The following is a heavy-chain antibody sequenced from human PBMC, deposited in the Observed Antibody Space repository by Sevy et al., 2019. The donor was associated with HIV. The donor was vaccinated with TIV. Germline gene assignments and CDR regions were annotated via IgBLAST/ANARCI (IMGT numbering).Heavy chain of an antibody. Sequence: GGSLRLSCVASGFTFNIFGMHWVRQAPGKGLEWVAFIWHDGDNKYYVDSVKGQFTISRDNSKNTVYLQMDSLRAEDTAVYYCARDADYYDSKQRDYYYYYYGMDVWGQGTTVTVSS. CDR2: IWHDGDNK. V-gene: IGHV3-33*01. J-gene: IGHJ6*01. D-gene: IGHD3-22*01. CDR1: GFTFNIFG. CDR3: ARDADYYDSKQRDYYYYYYGMDV.